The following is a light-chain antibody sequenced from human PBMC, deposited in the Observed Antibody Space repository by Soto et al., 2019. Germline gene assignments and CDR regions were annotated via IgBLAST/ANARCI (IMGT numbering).Light chain of an antibody. J-gene: IGKJ3*01. V-gene: IGKV3-15*01. CDR2: GAS. Sequence: EIVMTQSPATLSVSPGERATLSCRASQTVSSNLAWYQQKPGQAPRLLIYGASTRAPGIPARFSGSGSGTEVTLPISSLQSEDFAVYYCQQYNDWPPFTIGPGTRVEIK. CDR3: QQYNDWPPFT. CDR1: QTVSSN.